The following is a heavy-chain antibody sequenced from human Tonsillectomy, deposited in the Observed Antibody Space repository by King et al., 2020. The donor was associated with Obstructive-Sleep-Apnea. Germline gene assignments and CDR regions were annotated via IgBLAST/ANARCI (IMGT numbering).Heavy chain of an antibody. CDR2: IYPGDSDT. J-gene: IGHJ4*02. CDR1: GYSFTSYW. D-gene: IGHD5-18*01. Sequence: QLVQSGAEVKKPGESLKISCKGSGYSFTSYWIGWVRQMPGKGLEWMGLIYPGDSDTRYSPSFQGQVTISADKSISTAYLQWSSLKASDTAMYYCARQGEVDTAMVSPIDYWGQGTLVTVSS. V-gene: IGHV5-51*01. CDR3: ARQGEVDTAMVSPIDY.